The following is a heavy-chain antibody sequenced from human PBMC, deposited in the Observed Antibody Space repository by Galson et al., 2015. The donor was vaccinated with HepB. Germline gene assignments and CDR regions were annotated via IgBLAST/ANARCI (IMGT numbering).Heavy chain of an antibody. CDR3: ASVAYEYFQH. D-gene: IGHD2-21*01. V-gene: IGHV3-23*01. CDR2: IVGSVGST. Sequence: SLRLSCAASGFIFSDYAMSWVRQAPGKGLEWVSVIVGSVGSTYYADSVKGRFTISRDNSKNTLYLQMNSLRGEDTAVYYCASVAYEYFQHWGQGTLVTVSS. J-gene: IGHJ1*01. CDR1: GFIFSDYA.